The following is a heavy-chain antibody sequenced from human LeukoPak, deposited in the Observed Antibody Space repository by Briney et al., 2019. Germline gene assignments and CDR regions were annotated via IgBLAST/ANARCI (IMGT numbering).Heavy chain of an antibody. CDR1: GFTFSSYE. Sequence: GGSLRLSYAASGFTFSSYEMNWVRQAPGKGLEWVSYISSSGSTIYYADSVKGRFTISRDNAKNSLYLQMNSLRAEDTAVYYCARDDPQHLVYWYFDLWGRGTLVTVSS. D-gene: IGHD6-13*01. J-gene: IGHJ2*01. V-gene: IGHV3-48*03. CDR2: ISSSGSTI. CDR3: ARDDPQHLVYWYFDL.